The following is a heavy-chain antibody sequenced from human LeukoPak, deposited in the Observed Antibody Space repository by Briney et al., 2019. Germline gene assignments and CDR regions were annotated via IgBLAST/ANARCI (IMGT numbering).Heavy chain of an antibody. J-gene: IGHJ4*02. Sequence: PSETLSLTCTVSGGSISSYYWSWIRQPPGKGLEWIGYIYYSGSTNYNSSFKSRVSISIDTSKNQFSLRLSSVTAADTAVYYCARELRLGELSDWGQGTLVTVSS. CDR3: ARELRLGELSD. CDR2: IYYSGST. V-gene: IGHV4-59*01. CDR1: GGSISSYY. D-gene: IGHD3-16*02.